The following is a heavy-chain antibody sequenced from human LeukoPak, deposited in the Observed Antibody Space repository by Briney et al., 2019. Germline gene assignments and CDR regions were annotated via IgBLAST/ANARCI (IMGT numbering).Heavy chain of an antibody. CDR2: IIPIFGTA. CDR3: ATDYYYDSSGSYYTVDY. CDR1: GYTFTSYG. Sequence: SVKVSCKASGYTFTSYGISWVRQAPGQGLEWMGGIIPIFGTANYAQKFQGRVTITADESTSTAYMELSSLRSEDTAVYYCATDYYYDSSGSYYTVDYWGQGTLVTVSS. V-gene: IGHV1-69*13. D-gene: IGHD3-22*01. J-gene: IGHJ4*02.